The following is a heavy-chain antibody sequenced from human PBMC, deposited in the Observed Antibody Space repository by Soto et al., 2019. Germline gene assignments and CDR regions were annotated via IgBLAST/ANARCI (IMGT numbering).Heavy chain of an antibody. D-gene: IGHD3-16*01. V-gene: IGHV3-23*01. Sequence: PGGSLRLSCAASGFTFRSYAMTWVRQAPGKGLEWVSAISGSGGSTYYADSVKGRFTISRDNSKNRLYLQMNSLRAEDTAVYYCARFMINPRNFDYWGQGTLVTVSS. CDR2: ISGSGGST. CDR1: GFTFRSYA. J-gene: IGHJ4*02. CDR3: ARFMINPRNFDY.